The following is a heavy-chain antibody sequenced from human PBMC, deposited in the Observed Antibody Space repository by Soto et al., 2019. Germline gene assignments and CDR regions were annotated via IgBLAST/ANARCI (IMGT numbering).Heavy chain of an antibody. CDR3: ERDIAAAGTRYYYYYGMDV. CDR1: GGTFSSYA. D-gene: IGHD6-13*01. CDR2: IIPIFGTA. Sequence: QVQLVRSGAAVKKPGSSVKFSCKASGGTFSSYAISWVRQAPGQGREWMGGIIPIFGTANYAPKFQGRVTITADASTSTAYMELSSLRSEDTAVYYGERDIAAAGTRYYYYYGMDVWGQGTTVTVSS. V-gene: IGHV1-69*01. J-gene: IGHJ6*02.